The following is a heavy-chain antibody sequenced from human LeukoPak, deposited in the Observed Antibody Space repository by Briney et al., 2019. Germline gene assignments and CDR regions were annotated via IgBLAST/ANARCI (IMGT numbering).Heavy chain of an antibody. CDR2: ISGDGGST. D-gene: IGHD3-10*01. V-gene: IGHV3-43*02. CDR3: AKHDYYGSGNYARIDY. J-gene: IGHJ4*02. CDR1: GFTFYDYA. Sequence: GGSLRLSCAASGFTFYDYAMHWVCQAPGKGLEWVSLISGDGGSTYYADSVKGRFTISRDNSKNSLYLQMNSLRAEDTAVYYCAKHDYYGSGNYARIDYWGQGTLVTVSS.